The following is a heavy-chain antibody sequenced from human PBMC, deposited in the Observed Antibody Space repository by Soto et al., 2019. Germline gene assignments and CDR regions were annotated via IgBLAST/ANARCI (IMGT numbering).Heavy chain of an antibody. CDR1: GGSFSGYY. CDR2: INHSGST. V-gene: IGHV4-34*01. CDR3: ARGESSTVNTVTKSPFDY. D-gene: IGHD4-17*01. Sequence: PSETLSLTCAVYGGSFSGYYWSWIRQPPGKGLEWIGEINHSGSTNYNPSLKSRVTISVDTSKNQFSLKLSSVTAADTAVYYCARGESSTVNTVTKSPFDYWGQGTLVTVSS. J-gene: IGHJ4*02.